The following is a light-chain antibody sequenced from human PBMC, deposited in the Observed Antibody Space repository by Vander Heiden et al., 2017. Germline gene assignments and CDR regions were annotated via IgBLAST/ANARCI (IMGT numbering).Light chain of an antibody. CDR3: QQYGSSPPET. CDR2: GAS. V-gene: IGKV3-20*01. Sequence: EIVLTQSPGTLSLSPGERATISCRASQSVSSSYLAWYQQKPGQAPRLLIYGASSRATGIPDRFSGIGSGTDFTLTISRLEPEDFAVYYCQQYGSSPPETFGGGTKVEIK. CDR1: QSVSSSY. J-gene: IGKJ4*01.